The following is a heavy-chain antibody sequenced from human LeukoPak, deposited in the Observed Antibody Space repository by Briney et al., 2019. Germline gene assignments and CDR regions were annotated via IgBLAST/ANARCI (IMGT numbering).Heavy chain of an antibody. CDR3: ARESNYGDSAFFYYYYGMDV. J-gene: IGHJ6*02. CDR2: ISSSSSYI. V-gene: IGHV3-21*04. Sequence: GGSLRLSCAASGFTFSSYSMNWVRQAPGKGLEWVSSISSSSSYIYYADSVKGRFTISRDNAKNSLYLQMNSLRAEDTAVYYCARESNYGDSAFFYYYYGMDVWGQGTTVTVSS. CDR1: GFTFSSYS. D-gene: IGHD4-17*01.